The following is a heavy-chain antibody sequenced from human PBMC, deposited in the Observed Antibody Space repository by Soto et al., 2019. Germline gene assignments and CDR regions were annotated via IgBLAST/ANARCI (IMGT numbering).Heavy chain of an antibody. CDR2: ISSSSSYI. V-gene: IGHV3-21*01. Sequence: PGGSLRLSCAASGFTFSSYSMNWVRQAPGKGLEWVSSISSSSSYIYYADSVKGRFTISRDNAKNSLYLQMNSLRAEDTAVYYCARRFVYDGSGSYPLRGWFYPWGQGTLVTVSS. D-gene: IGHD3-10*01. CDR1: GFTFSSYS. J-gene: IGHJ5*02. CDR3: ARRFVYDGSGSYPLRGWFYP.